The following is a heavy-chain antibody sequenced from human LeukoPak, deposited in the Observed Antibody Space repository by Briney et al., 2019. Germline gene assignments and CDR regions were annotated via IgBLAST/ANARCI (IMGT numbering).Heavy chain of an antibody. CDR2: MNPNSGNT. D-gene: IGHD1-20*01. CDR3: ARHLSFNWNDWGFDY. V-gene: IGHV1-8*01. CDR1: GYTFTSYD. J-gene: IGHJ4*02. Sequence: ASVKVSCKASGYTFTSYDINWVPQATGQGLEWMGWMNPNSGNTGYAQKFQGRVTMTRNTSISTAYMELSSLRSEDTAVYYCARHLSFNWNDWGFDYWGQGTIVTVSS.